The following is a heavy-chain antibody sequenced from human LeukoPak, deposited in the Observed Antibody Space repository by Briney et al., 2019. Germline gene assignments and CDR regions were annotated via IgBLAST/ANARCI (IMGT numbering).Heavy chain of an antibody. D-gene: IGHD6-19*01. CDR2: IYTSGST. Sequence: SETLSLTCTVSGGSISSSSYYWGWIRQPAGKGLEWIGRIYTSGSTNYNPSLKSRVTMSVDTSKNQFSLKLSSVTAADTAVYYCARGPHRAVAAPFDYWGQGTLVTVSS. CDR1: GGSISSSSYY. J-gene: IGHJ4*02. CDR3: ARGPHRAVAAPFDY. V-gene: IGHV4-61*02.